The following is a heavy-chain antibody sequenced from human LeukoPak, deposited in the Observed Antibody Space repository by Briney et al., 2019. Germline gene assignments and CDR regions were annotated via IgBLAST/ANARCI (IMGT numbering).Heavy chain of an antibody. CDR2: IYYSGST. CDR1: GGSISSSSYY. Sequence: SETLSLTCTVSGGSISSSSYYWGWIRQPPGKGLEWIGSIYYSGSTYYNPSLKSRVTISVDTSKNQFSLKLSSVTAADTAVYYCARDQYYYDSSGYYVDYWGQGTLVTVSS. V-gene: IGHV4-39*07. J-gene: IGHJ4*02. D-gene: IGHD3-22*01. CDR3: ARDQYYYDSSGYYVDY.